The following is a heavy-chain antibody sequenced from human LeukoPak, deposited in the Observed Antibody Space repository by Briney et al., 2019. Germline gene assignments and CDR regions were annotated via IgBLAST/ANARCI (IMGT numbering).Heavy chain of an antibody. CDR3: ANRISAALDI. Sequence: PGGSLRLSCAVSGFTVSNNYMTWVRQAPGKGLEWVSVIYSGGTTYCAGSVKGRFTISRDNSNNTLYLQMNSLRADDTAVYYCANRISAALDIWGQGTMVTVSS. V-gene: IGHV3-53*01. CDR2: IYSGGTT. CDR1: GFTVSNNY. D-gene: IGHD3-3*02. J-gene: IGHJ3*02.